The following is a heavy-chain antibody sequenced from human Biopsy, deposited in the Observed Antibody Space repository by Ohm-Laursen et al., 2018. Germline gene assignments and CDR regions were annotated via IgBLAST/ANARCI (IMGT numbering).Heavy chain of an antibody. CDR3: ARQVDFWSGYVDY. D-gene: IGHD3-3*01. J-gene: IGHJ4*02. CDR1: GGSISDSTYH. CDR2: IYYSGNT. V-gene: IGHV4-39*01. Sequence: TLSLTWTVSGGSISDSTYHWGWIRQSPGKGLEWIGNIYYSGNTDYSPSLKSRVTISVDTSNNKFSLKLRSVTAADTAVYYCARQVDFWSGYVDYWGQGTLVAVSS.